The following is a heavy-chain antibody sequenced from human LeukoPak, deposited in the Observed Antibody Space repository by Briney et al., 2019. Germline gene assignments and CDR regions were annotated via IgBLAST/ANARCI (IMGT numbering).Heavy chain of an antibody. J-gene: IGHJ4*02. CDR1: GGSISSYY. CDR2: IYYSGST. Sequence: SETLSLTCIVSGGSISSYYWTWIRQPPGKGLEWIGYIYYSGSTNYNPSLKSRVTMSVDTSKNQFSLKLSSVTAADTAVYYCARDPVGDYGDYWGQGTLVTVSS. CDR3: ARDPVGDYGDY. D-gene: IGHD4-17*01. V-gene: IGHV4-59*12.